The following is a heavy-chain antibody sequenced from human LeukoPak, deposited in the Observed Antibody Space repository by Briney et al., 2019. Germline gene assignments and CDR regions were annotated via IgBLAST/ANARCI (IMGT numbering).Heavy chain of an antibody. J-gene: IGHJ5*02. CDR1: GGSISSYY. CDR3: ARGSGDDYSGTSRFYWFDP. Sequence: SETLSLTCTVSGGSISSYYWSWIRQPAGKGLEWIGRIYTSGSTNYNPSLKSRVTMSIDTSKNQFSLKLSSVTAADTAVYYCARGSGDDYSGTSRFYWFDPWGQGTLVTVSS. CDR2: IYTSGST. D-gene: IGHD4-23*01. V-gene: IGHV4-4*07.